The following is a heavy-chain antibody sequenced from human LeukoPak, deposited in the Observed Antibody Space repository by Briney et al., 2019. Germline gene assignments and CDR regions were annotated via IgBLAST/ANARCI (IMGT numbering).Heavy chain of an antibody. Sequence: GGSLRLSCAPSGFTFSRHWMSWVRQAPGKGPEWVGFIRSKAYGGTTEYAASVKGRFTISRDDSKSIAYLQMNGLKTEDTAVYYCTRDASIAVAWEVAFDIWGQGTMVTVSS. CDR2: IRSKAYGGTT. V-gene: IGHV3-49*04. CDR3: TRDASIAVAWEVAFDI. J-gene: IGHJ3*02. CDR1: GFTFSRHW. D-gene: IGHD6-19*01.